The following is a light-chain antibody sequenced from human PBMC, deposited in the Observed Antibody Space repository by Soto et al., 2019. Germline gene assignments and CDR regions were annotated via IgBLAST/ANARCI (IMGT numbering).Light chain of an antibody. J-gene: IGLJ2*01. V-gene: IGLV2-14*03. CDR2: DVS. Sequence: QSVLTQPASVSGSPGQSITISCTGTSSDVGAYNFVSWYQQFPGKAPKLMIYDVSNRPSGVSIRFSGSKSGNTASLTISGLQAEDEADYYCSSYTSSSTEVVFGGGTKLTVL. CDR1: SSDVGAYNF. CDR3: SSYTSSSTEVV.